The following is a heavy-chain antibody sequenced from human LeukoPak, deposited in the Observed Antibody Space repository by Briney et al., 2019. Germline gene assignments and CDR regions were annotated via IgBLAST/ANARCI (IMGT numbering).Heavy chain of an antibody. CDR3: ARQGAVARFDY. V-gene: IGHV5-51*01. Sequence: GESLKISCKGSGYSFTYYWIGWVRQMPGKGLEWMGIIYPGDSDTRYRPSFQGQVTISVDRSISTAYLQWSSPKASDTAMYYCARQGAVARFDYWGQGTLVTVSS. CDR1: GYSFTYYW. D-gene: IGHD6-19*01. J-gene: IGHJ4*02. CDR2: IYPGDSDT.